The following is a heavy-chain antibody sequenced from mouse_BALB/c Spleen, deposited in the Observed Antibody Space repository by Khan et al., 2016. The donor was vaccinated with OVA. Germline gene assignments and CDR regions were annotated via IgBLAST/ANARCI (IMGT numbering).Heavy chain of an antibody. D-gene: IGHD2-14*01. V-gene: IGHV3-2*02. CDR2: ISSTGST. CDR1: GYSITSEYA. CDR3: ARSLYYSYGYALDF. Sequence: EVELVESGPGLVKPSQSLSLTCTVTGYSITSEYAWNWIRQFPGNKLEWMGSISSTGSTSSNPSLKSRISIPRDTSKNQFFLQLKSVTTEDTATYYCARSLYYSYGYALDFWGRGTSVTVSS. J-gene: IGHJ4*01.